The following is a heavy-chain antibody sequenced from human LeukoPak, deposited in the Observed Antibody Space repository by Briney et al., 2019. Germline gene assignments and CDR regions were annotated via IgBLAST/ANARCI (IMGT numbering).Heavy chain of an antibody. CDR2: ITSTSSYI. V-gene: IGHV3-21*01. Sequence: GGSLRLSCAASGFTFSTYDMNWVRQAPGKGLEWVSSITSTSSYIYYADSVKGRFTISRDNAKNSLYLQMNSLRAEDTAVYYCARGADWFDPWGQGTLVTVSS. CDR3: ARGADWFDP. J-gene: IGHJ5*02. CDR1: GFTFSTYD.